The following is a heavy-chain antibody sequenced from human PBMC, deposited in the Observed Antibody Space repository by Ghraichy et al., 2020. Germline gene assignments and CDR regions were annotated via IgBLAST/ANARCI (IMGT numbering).Heavy chain of an antibody. Sequence: GGSLRLSCAASGFTFSTYAMAWVRLTPGKGLEWVSAISASGEKAFYADSVKGRFTISRDNSKSTLSLQMNNLRAEDTAIYYCANQKFYYDNAAKGWFGPWGQGTPDTVSS. CDR3: ANQKFYYDNAAKGWFGP. CDR1: GFTFSTYA. D-gene: IGHD3-22*01. CDR2: ISASGEKA. V-gene: IGHV3-23*01. J-gene: IGHJ5*02.